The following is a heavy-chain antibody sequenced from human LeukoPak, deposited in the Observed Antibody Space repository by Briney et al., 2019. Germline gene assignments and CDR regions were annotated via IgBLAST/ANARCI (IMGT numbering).Heavy chain of an antibody. CDR2: INSDGSST. Sequence: GGSVRLSCPASGFTFSSYWMHWVRQAPGKGLVWVSRINSDGSSTSYADSVKGRFTISRDNAKNTLYLQMNSLRAEDTAVYYCARVYYYDSSGYPDYWGQGTLVTVSS. D-gene: IGHD3-22*01. J-gene: IGHJ4*02. CDR1: GFTFSSYW. CDR3: ARVYYYDSSGYPDY. V-gene: IGHV3-74*01.